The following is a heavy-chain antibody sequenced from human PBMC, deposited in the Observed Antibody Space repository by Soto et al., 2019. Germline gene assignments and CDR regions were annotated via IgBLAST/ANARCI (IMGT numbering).Heavy chain of an antibody. V-gene: IGHV4-34*01. Sequence: QVQLQQWGAGLLKPSETLSLTCAVYGGSFSGYYWSWIRQPPGQGLEWIGEINHSGSTNYNPSLKSLVTISVDTAKTQCSLKLSSVTAADTAVYYCARARHSSSWYGSPWSWFDPWGQGTLVTVSS. CDR3: ARARHSSSWYGSPWSWFDP. D-gene: IGHD6-13*01. J-gene: IGHJ5*02. CDR2: INHSGST. CDR1: GGSFSGYY.